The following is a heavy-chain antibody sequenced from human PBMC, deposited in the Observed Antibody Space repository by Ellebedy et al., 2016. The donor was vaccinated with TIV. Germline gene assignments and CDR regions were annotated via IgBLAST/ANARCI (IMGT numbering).Heavy chain of an antibody. V-gene: IGHV3-23*01. Sequence: GESLKISCVASGFIFSSYGMSWVRQAPGKGLEWVSGIVGSGGSRYTDSVKGRFTISRDNSKSTLDLQMSSLRAEDTAVYYCAKDRTPGDGYWVFDFWGQGTLVTVSS. CDR2: IVGSGGSR. CDR1: GFIFSSYG. J-gene: IGHJ4*02. D-gene: IGHD5-18*01. CDR3: AKDRTPGDGYWVFDF.